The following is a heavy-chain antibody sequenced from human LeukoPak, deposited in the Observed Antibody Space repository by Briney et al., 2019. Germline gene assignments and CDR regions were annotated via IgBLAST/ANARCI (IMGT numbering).Heavy chain of an antibody. V-gene: IGHV4-34*01. CDR3: ARAHYGSGTYYKF. CDR1: GGSFSGYY. J-gene: IGHJ4*02. Sequence: SETLSLTCAVYGGSFSGYYWSWLRQTPGKGLEWIGEINHSGSTNYNPSLKSRVTISVDTSKNQFSLKLSSVTAADTAVYYCARAHYGSGTYYKFWGQGTLVTVSS. CDR2: INHSGST. D-gene: IGHD3-10*01.